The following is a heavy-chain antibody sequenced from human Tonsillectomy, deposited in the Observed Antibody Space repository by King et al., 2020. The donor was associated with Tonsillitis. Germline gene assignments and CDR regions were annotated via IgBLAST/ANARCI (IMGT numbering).Heavy chain of an antibody. V-gene: IGHV3-30*02. CDR3: AQTLRGATYYDILTGYYPYYYYFGMDV. Sequence: VQLVESGGGVVQPGGSLRLSCAASGFTFSSYGMHWVRQAPGKGLEWVAFIRYDGSNKYYADSVKGRLTISRDHSKHTLYLQMNSLRAEDTAVYYCAQTLRGATYYDILTGYYPYYYYFGMDVLGQGTTVTVSS. CDR2: IRYDGSNK. CDR1: GFTFSSYG. D-gene: IGHD3-9*01. J-gene: IGHJ6*02.